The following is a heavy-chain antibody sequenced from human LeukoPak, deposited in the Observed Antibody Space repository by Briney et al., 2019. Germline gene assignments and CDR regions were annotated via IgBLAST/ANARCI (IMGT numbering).Heavy chain of an antibody. J-gene: IGHJ4*02. CDR2: ISAYNGNT. V-gene: IGHV1-18*01. D-gene: IGHD3-10*01. CDR3: AREVLGSYFGELFPLGY. CDR1: GYTFTSYG. Sequence: GASVKVSCKASGYTFTSYGISWVRQAPGQGLEWMGWISAYNGNTNYAQKLQGRVTMTTDTSTSTAYMELRSLRSDDTAVYYCAREVLGSYFGELFPLGYWGQGTLVTVSS.